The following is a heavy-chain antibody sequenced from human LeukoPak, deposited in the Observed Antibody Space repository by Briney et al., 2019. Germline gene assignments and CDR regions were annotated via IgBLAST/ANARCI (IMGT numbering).Heavy chain of an antibody. D-gene: IGHD1-26*01. CDR3: ARGQGGNYYLNYFDY. J-gene: IGHJ4*02. V-gene: IGHV4-59*01. Sequence: GSLRLSCAASGFTFSTYVMSWVRQAPGKGREWMGDFYYSGSTSFNPSLKSRVTISVDTSRHQFSLKLTSVTAADTAVYYCARGQGGNYYLNYFDYWGQGALVTVSS. CDR1: GFTFSTYV. CDR2: FYYSGST.